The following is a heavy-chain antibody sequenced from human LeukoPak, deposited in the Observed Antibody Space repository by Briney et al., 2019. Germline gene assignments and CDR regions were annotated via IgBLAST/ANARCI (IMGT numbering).Heavy chain of an antibody. D-gene: IGHD5-18*01. J-gene: IGHJ4*02. Sequence: ASVKVSCKTSGYTFTSYDINWVRQATGQGLEWMGWMNPNSGNTAYPQKFQGRVTTTSDTSINTAYLELSSLRSEDTAVYYCARGVQYSYGRYYFDYWGQGTLVTVSS. V-gene: IGHV1-8*01. CDR3: ARGVQYSYGRYYFDY. CDR2: MNPNSGNT. CDR1: GYTFTSYD.